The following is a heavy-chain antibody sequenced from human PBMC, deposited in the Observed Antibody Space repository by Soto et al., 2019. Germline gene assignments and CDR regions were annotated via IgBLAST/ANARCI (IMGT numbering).Heavy chain of an antibody. CDR3: ARQVVTMVRGVYYYYYGMDV. CDR2: IYYSGSA. CDR1: GGSIGDRSYH. J-gene: IGHJ6*02. D-gene: IGHD3-10*01. Sequence: PFQTLSHPSTVFGGSIGDRSYHRGLIRQPPGKGLERIGSIYYSGSAYYNPSLKSRVTISVDTSKNQFSLKLSSVTAADTAVYYCARQVVTMVRGVYYYYYGMDVWGQGTTVTVSS. V-gene: IGHV4-39*01.